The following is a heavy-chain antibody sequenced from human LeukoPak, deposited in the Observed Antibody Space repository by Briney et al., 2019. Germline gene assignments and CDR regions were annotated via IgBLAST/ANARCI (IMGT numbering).Heavy chain of an antibody. D-gene: IGHD3-3*01. CDR1: GYTFTSYG. J-gene: IGHJ4*02. CDR2: ISAYNGNT. V-gene: IGHV1-18*01. Sequence: GASVKVSCKASGYTFTSYGISWVRQAPGQGPEWMGWISAYNGNTNYAQKLQGRVTMTTDTSTSTAYMELRSLRSDDTAVYYCAREYYDFWSGYYTLSPEGYWGQGTLVTVSS. CDR3: AREYYDFWSGYYTLSPEGY.